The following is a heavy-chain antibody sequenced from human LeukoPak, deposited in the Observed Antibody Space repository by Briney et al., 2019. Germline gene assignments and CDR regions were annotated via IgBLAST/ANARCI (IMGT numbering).Heavy chain of an antibody. CDR2: IIPIFGTA. Sequence: SVKVSCKASGGTFSSYAISWVRQAPGQGLEWMGRIIPIFGTANYAQKFQGRVTITTDESTSTAYMEPSSLRSEDTAVYYCARDPYYYDSSGYYGGAAFDIWGQGTMVTVSS. V-gene: IGHV1-69*05. D-gene: IGHD3-22*01. CDR3: ARDPYYYDSSGYYGGAAFDI. J-gene: IGHJ3*02. CDR1: GGTFSSYA.